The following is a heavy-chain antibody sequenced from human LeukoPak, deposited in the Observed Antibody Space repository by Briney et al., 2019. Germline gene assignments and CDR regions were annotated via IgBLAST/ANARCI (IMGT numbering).Heavy chain of an antibody. CDR3: ARSSEGRYYYDSSGYSYYYYYMDV. D-gene: IGHD3-22*01. J-gene: IGHJ6*03. Sequence: SQTLSLTCTVSGDSISSGDHYWSWIRQPAGKGLEWIGRIYTSGSTKYNPSLKSRVTISVDTSKNQISLRLNSVTAADTAVYYCARSSEGRYYYDSSGYSYYYYYMDVWGKGTTVTISS. CDR2: IYTSGST. V-gene: IGHV4-61*02. CDR1: GDSISSGDHY.